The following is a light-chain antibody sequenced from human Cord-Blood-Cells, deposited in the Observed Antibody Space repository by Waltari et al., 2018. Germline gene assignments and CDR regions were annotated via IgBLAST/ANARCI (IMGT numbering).Light chain of an antibody. CDR3: QQYDNLPLT. CDR1: QDISNY. CDR2: DAS. J-gene: IGKJ4*01. V-gene: IGKV1-33*01. Sequence: DIQMTQSPSSLSPSAGHRVPITCQARQDISNYLTRYQQKPGKAPKLLIYDASNLETGVPSRFSGSGSGTDFTFTIGSLQPEDIATYYCQQYDNLPLTFGGGTKVEIK.